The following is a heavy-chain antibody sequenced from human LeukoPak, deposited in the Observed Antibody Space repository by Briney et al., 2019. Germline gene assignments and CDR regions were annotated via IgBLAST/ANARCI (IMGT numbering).Heavy chain of an antibody. Sequence: GGSLRLSCAASGLIFDDFTLHWVRQAPGKGLEWVSLINWDGGSTYYADSVKARFTISRDNSKNSLYLQMDSLTTEDTAFYYCAKGDVDSPMNFYHWGQGTLVTVSS. CDR3: AKGDVDSPMNFYH. CDR1: GLIFDDFT. V-gene: IGHV3-43*01. CDR2: INWDGGST. D-gene: IGHD5-12*01. J-gene: IGHJ4*02.